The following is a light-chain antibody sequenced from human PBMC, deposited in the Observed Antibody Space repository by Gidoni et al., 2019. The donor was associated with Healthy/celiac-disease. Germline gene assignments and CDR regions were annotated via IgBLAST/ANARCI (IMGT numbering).Light chain of an antibody. V-gene: IGKV1-39*01. CDR2: AAS. J-gene: IGKJ1*01. Sequence: DIQMTQYPSSLSASVGDRVTITCRASQSISSYLNLYQQKPGKAPKLLIYAASSLQSGVPSRFRGIGSGTDFTLTIRSLQPEDFAPYSCQPSYSTPPTFGQWTKVEIK. CDR1: QSISSY. CDR3: QPSYSTPPT.